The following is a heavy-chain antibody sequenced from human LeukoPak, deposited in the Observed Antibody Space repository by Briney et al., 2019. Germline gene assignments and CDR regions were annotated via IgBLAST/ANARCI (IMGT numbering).Heavy chain of an antibody. D-gene: IGHD3-10*01. CDR1: GFTVSRHY. CDR3: AKVRGSGSYYLTPFDY. J-gene: IGHJ4*02. CDR2: IYSPGGT. V-gene: IGHV3-66*03. Sequence: GGSLRLSCAASGFTVSRHYMSWVRQAPGKGLEWVSIIYSPGGTYYADSVKGRFTISRDNSKNTLYLQMNSLRAEDTAVYYCAKVRGSGSYYLTPFDYWGQGTLVTVSS.